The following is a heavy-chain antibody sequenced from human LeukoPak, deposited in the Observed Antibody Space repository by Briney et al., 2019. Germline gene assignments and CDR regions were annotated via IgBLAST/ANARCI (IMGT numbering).Heavy chain of an antibody. Sequence: SETLSLTCTVSGGSISSSSYYWGWIRQPPGKGLEWIGSIYYTGSTNYNPSLKSRVTISLDTSKNQFSLKLTSVTATDTAVYYCARDGVYYYGSGSSDYWGQGTLVTVSS. D-gene: IGHD3-10*01. J-gene: IGHJ4*02. V-gene: IGHV4-39*07. CDR3: ARDGVYYYGSGSSDY. CDR2: IYYTGST. CDR1: GGSISSSSYY.